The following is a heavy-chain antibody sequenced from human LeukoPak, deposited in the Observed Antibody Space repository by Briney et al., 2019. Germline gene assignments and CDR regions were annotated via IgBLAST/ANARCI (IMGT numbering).Heavy chain of an antibody. Sequence: PGGSLRLSCAASGFTLSTYAMSWVRQAPGKGLEWVSTISDSGANTYYADSVKGRFTISRDNAKNSLYLQMNSLRDEDTAVYYCARDESSHDYWGQGTLVTVSS. V-gene: IGHV3-23*01. CDR3: ARDESSHDY. CDR2: ISDSGANT. CDR1: GFTLSTYA. J-gene: IGHJ4*02. D-gene: IGHD3-10*01.